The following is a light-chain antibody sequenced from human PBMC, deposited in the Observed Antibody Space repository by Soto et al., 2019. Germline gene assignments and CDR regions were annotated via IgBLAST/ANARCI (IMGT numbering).Light chain of an antibody. J-gene: IGKJ4*01. CDR2: SAS. CDR1: QSISSTH. V-gene: IGKV3-20*01. Sequence: EIVLTQSPDTLSLSPGERATLSCRASQSISSTHLVWYQQKPGQAPRLLFYSASSRVTGIPGRFTASGSGTDFTLTISRLEPEDFAVYICQRYGKLPFTFGGGCKVDIK. CDR3: QRYGKLPFT.